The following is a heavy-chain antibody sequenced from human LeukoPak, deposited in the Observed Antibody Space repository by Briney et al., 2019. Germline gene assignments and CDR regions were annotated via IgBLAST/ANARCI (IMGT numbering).Heavy chain of an antibody. V-gene: IGHV3-23*01. CDR1: GFTFSRYA. CDR3: AKGRALWTYDFDS. D-gene: IGHD3/OR15-3a*01. Sequence: GGSLRLSCAASGFTFSRYAMTWVRRAPGKGLEWVSTIGDSGDKSYYPDSVKGRFTISRDLSKDTLFLEMHNLRAEDTAVYYRAKGRALWTYDFDSWGQGTLVTVSS. CDR2: IGDSGDKS. J-gene: IGHJ4*02.